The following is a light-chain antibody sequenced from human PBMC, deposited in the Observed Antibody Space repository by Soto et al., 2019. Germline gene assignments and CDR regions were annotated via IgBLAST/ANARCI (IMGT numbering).Light chain of an antibody. CDR3: QQYINRWT. CDR2: KAS. CDR1: QSISTW. J-gene: IGKJ1*01. V-gene: IGKV1-5*03. Sequence: DIQMTQSPSTLSASVGDGVTITCRASQSISTWLAWYQQKPGKAPKLLIYKASSLESGVPSRFSGSGSGTEFTLTISSLQPDDFATYYCQQYINRWTFGQVTKVEIK.